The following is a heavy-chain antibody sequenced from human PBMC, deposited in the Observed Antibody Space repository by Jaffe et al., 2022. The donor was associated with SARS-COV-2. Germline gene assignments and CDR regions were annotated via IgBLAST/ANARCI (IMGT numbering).Heavy chain of an antibody. V-gene: IGHV3-33*01. Sequence: QVQLVESGGGVVQPGRSLRLSCAASGFTFSSYGMHWVRQAPGKGLEWVAVIWYDGSNKYYADSVKGRFTISRDNSKNTLYLQMNSLRAEDTAVYYCAREIHDYAFPGYYYYGMDVWGQGTTVTVSS. CDR1: GFTFSSYG. D-gene: IGHD4-17*01. J-gene: IGHJ6*02. CDR2: IWYDGSNK. CDR3: AREIHDYAFPGYYYYGMDV.